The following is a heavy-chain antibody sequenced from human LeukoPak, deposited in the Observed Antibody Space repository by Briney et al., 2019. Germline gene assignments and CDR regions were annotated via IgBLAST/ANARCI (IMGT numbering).Heavy chain of an antibody. CDR2: ISSSSSYI. J-gene: IGHJ3*02. CDR3: ARVRYYGSGSRRTRDAFDI. D-gene: IGHD3-10*01. V-gene: IGHV3-21*01. Sequence: PGGSLRLSCAASGFTFSSYSMNWVRQAPGEGMGWVSSISSSSSYIYYADSVKGRFTISRDNAKNSLYLQMNSLRAEDTAVYYCARVRYYGSGSRRTRDAFDIWGQGTMVTVSS. CDR1: GFTFSSYS.